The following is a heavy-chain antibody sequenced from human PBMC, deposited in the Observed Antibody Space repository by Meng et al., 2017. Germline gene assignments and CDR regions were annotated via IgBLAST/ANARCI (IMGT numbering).Heavy chain of an antibody. CDR1: GYTFTSYG. D-gene: IGHD6-6*01. J-gene: IGHJ4*02. V-gene: IGHV1-18*01. Sequence: QVQLVQSGAEVKKPGASVKVSCKVSGYTFTSYGISWVRQAPGQGLEWMGWISAYNGNTNYAQKLQGRVTMTTDTSTSTAYMELRSLRSDDTAVYYCARLLRPYSSSSNFDYWGQGTLVTVSS. CDR3: ARLLRPYSSSSNFDY. CDR2: ISAYNGNT.